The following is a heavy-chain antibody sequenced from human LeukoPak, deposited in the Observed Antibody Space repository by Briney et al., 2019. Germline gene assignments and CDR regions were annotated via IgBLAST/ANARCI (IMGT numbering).Heavy chain of an antibody. V-gene: IGHV4-4*07. CDR3: AGNYYGSGSYYSEDRY. CDR1: GGSISIYY. Sequence: PSETLSLTCTVSGGSISIYYWSWIRQPAGKGLEWIGRIYTSGRTDYNPSLKSRVTISVDTSKNQFSLKLSSVTAADTAVYYCAGNYYGSGSYYSEDRYWGQGTLVTVSS. CDR2: IYTSGRT. D-gene: IGHD3-10*01. J-gene: IGHJ4*02.